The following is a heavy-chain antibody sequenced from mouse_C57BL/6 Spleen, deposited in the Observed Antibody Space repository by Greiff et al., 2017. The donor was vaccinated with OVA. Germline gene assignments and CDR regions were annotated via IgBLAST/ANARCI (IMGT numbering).Heavy chain of an antibody. CDR3: ARTRAQATIAY. CDR1: GYSITSGYY. D-gene: IGHD3-2*02. J-gene: IGHJ3*01. V-gene: IGHV3-6*01. Sequence: EVKLEESGPGLVKPSQSLSLTCSVTGYSITSGYYWNWIRQFPGNKLEWMGYISYDGSNNYNPSLKNRISITRDTSKNQFFLKLNSVTTEDTATYYCARTRAQATIAYWGQGTLVTVSA. CDR2: ISYDGSN.